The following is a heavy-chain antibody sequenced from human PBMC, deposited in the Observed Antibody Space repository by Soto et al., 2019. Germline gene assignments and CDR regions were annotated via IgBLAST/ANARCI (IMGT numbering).Heavy chain of an antibody. CDR3: AGSRYCSSTTCYFFDS. D-gene: IGHD2-2*01. J-gene: IGHJ4*02. CDR2: FYHDGTT. CDR1: GASISSDGYS. V-gene: IGHV4-30-2*01. Sequence: PSETLSLTCTVSGASISSDGYSWSWIRQPPGKGLEWIGYFYHDGTTYYNPSLRSRVTISVDKSKNQFSLRLISVTAADTAVYYCAGSRYCSSTTCYFFDSWGQGALVTVSS.